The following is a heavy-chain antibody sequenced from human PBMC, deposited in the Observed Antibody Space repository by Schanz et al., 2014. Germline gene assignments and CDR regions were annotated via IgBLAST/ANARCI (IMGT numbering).Heavy chain of an antibody. CDR3: ARDPNSVNEIDY. CDR2: IYGGST. D-gene: IGHD5-12*01. Sequence: VQLVESGGGLVQPGGSLRLSCAASGFTVSSNYMSWVRQAPGKGLEWVSFIYGGSTYYTDSVKGRFTLSRDNAKKTMDLQMNSLRVEDTAVYYCARDPNSVNEIDYWGQGTLVTVSS. CDR1: GFTVSSNY. V-gene: IGHV3-66*01. J-gene: IGHJ4*02.